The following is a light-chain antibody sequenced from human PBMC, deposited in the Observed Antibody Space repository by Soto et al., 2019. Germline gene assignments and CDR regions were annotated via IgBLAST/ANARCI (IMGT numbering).Light chain of an antibody. CDR1: QSIGSV. J-gene: IGKJ1*01. Sequence: DIQMTQSPSTMSASLGDRVTITCRASQSIGSVLSCYQHKPAKAPNFLMIKAANSENGGPSRFIGSRSETEVTLTISSLQPDDFAIYYYQHYNNYPWTFGQGTKVDI. CDR2: KAA. CDR3: QHYNNYPWT. V-gene: IGKV1-5*03.